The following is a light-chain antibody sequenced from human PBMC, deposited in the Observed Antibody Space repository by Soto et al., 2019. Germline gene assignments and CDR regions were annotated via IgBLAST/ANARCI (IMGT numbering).Light chain of an antibody. J-gene: IGKJ1*01. CDR3: QQYNDWLWT. V-gene: IGKV3-15*01. CDR1: QSVSSN. Sequence: EIVMTQSPATLSVSPGERATLSCRASQSVSSNLAWYQQKPGQAPRLLIYGASTRPTGIPARFSGRGSGTEFTLTITSLQSEDFAVYYCQQYNDWLWTFGQGTKVEIK. CDR2: GAS.